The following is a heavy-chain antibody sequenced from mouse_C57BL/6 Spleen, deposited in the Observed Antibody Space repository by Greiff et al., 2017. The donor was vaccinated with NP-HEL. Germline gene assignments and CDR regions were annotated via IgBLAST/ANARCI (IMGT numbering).Heavy chain of an antibody. J-gene: IGHJ2*01. Sequence: EVNLVESGGGLVKPGGSLKLSCAASGFTFSSYAMSWVRQTPEKRLEWVATISDGGSYTYYPDNVKGRFTISRDNAKNNLYLQMSHLKSEDTAMYYCARGGPPFDYWGQGTTLTVSS. CDR2: ISDGGSYT. V-gene: IGHV5-4*03. CDR3: ARGGPPFDY. CDR1: GFTFSSYA.